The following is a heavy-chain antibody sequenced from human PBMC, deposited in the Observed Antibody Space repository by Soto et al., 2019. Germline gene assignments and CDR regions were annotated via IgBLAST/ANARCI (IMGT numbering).Heavy chain of an antibody. CDR3: ARVAPMARDYYYGMDV. CDR1: GYTFTSYG. CDR2: ISAYNGNT. Sequence: QVQLVQSGAEVKKPGASVKVSCKASGYTFTSYGISWVRQAPGQGLEWMGWISAYNGNTNYAQKLQGRVTMTTDTXTXIAYMELRSLRSDDTAVYYCARVAPMARDYYYGMDVWGQGTTVTVSS. J-gene: IGHJ6*02. D-gene: IGHD2-15*01. V-gene: IGHV1-18*01.